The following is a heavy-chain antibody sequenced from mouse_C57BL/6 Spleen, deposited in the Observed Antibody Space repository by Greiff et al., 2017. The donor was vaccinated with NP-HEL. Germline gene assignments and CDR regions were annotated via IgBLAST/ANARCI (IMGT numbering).Heavy chain of an antibody. CDR1: GYTFTSYW. Sequence: QVQLKQPGAELVKPGASVKMSCKASGYTFTSYWITWVKQRPGQGLEWIGDIYPGSGSTNYNEKFKSKATLTVDTSSSTAYMQLSSLTSEDSAVYYCARAPLRSYAMDYWGQGTSVTVSS. J-gene: IGHJ4*01. V-gene: IGHV1-55*01. CDR3: ARAPLRSYAMDY. D-gene: IGHD1-1*01. CDR2: IYPGSGST.